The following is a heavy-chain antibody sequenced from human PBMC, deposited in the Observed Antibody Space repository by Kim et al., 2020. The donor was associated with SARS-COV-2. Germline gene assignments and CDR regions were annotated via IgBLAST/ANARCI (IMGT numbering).Heavy chain of an antibody. CDR3: VKEGIAARRIFDY. V-gene: IGHV3-64D*09. Sequence: ADSVKGRFTIYRDNSKNTLYLQMSSLRAEDTAVYYWVKEGIAARRIFDYWGQGTLVTVSS. D-gene: IGHD6-6*01. J-gene: IGHJ4*02.